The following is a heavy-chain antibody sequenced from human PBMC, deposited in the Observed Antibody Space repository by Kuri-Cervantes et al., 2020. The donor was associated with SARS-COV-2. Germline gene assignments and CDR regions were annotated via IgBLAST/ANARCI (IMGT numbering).Heavy chain of an antibody. CDR2: ISSSSSYI. CDR1: GFTFSSYS. J-gene: IGHJ6*02. V-gene: IGHV3-21*01. CDR3: ARGLRGNGMDV. Sequence: GGSLRLSCAASGFTFSSYSMNWVRQAPGKGLEWASSISSSSSYIYYADSVKGRFTISRDNAKNSLYLQMNSLRAEDTAVYYCARGLRGNGMDVWGQGTTVTVSS.